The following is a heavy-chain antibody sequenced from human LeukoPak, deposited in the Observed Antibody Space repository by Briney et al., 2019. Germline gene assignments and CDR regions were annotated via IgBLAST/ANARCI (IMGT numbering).Heavy chain of an antibody. D-gene: IGHD3-10*01. CDR1: GFTFSSYS. J-gene: IGHJ5*02. CDR2: ITSSSSYI. Sequence: AGGSLRLSCAASGFTFSSYSMNWVRQAPGKGLEWVSSITSSSSYIYYADSVKGRFTISRDNAKNSLYLQMNSLRAEDTAVYYCAREDPWYYGSGSYSSWGQGTLVTVSS. CDR3: AREDPWYYGSGSYSS. V-gene: IGHV3-21*01.